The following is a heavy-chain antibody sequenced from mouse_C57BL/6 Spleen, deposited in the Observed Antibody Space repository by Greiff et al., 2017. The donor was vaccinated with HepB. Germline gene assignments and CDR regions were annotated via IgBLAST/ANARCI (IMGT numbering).Heavy chain of an antibody. CDR1: GFTFSDYG. Sequence: EVKLVESGGGLVKPGGSLKLSCAASGFTFSDYGMHWVRQAPEKGLEWVAYISSGSSTIYYADTVKGRFTISRDNAKNTLFLQMTSLRSEDTAMYYCARGRWLPHWYFDVWGTGTTVTVSS. V-gene: IGHV5-17*01. CDR2: ISSGSSTI. CDR3: ARGRWLPHWYFDV. D-gene: IGHD2-3*01. J-gene: IGHJ1*03.